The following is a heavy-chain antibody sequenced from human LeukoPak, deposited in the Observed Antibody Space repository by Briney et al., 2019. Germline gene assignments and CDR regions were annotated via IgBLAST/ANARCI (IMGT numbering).Heavy chain of an antibody. CDR3: ARDGGRYCSGGSCYSDLYYYMDV. Sequence: ASVKVSCKASGYTFTGYYMHWVRQAPGQGLEWMGWINPNSGGTNYAQKFQGRVTMTRDTSISTAYMELSRLRSDDTAVYYCARDGGRYCSGGSCYSDLYYYMDVWSKGTTVTVSS. D-gene: IGHD2-15*01. CDR2: INPNSGGT. J-gene: IGHJ6*03. CDR1: GYTFTGYY. V-gene: IGHV1-2*02.